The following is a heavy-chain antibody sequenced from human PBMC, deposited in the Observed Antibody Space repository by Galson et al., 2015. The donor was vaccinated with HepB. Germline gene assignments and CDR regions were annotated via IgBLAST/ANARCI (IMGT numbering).Heavy chain of an antibody. CDR1: GFTFSSYA. CDR3: VKDRNRPYSSSWAYFDY. V-gene: IGHV3-64D*06. Sequence: SLRLSCAASGFTFSSYAMHWVRQAPGKGLEYVSAISSNGGRKYYADSVKGRFTISRDNFKNTLYLQMSSLRAEDTAVYYCVKDRNRPYSSSWAYFDYWGQGTLVTVSS. J-gene: IGHJ4*02. D-gene: IGHD6-13*01. CDR2: ISSNGGRK.